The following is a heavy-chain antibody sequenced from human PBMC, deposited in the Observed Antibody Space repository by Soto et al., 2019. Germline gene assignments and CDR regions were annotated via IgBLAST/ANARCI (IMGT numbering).Heavy chain of an antibody. CDR2: INPSGGST. V-gene: IGHV1-46*01. CDR3: ARVYCSGGSCYGIDY. D-gene: IGHD2-15*01. CDR1: GYTFTSYY. Sequence: ASVKVSCKASGYTFTSYYIHWVRQAPGQGLEWMGIINPSGGSTSYAQKFQGRVTMTRDTSTSTVYMELSSLRSEDTAVYYCARVYCSGGSCYGIDYWGQGTLLTVSS. J-gene: IGHJ4*02.